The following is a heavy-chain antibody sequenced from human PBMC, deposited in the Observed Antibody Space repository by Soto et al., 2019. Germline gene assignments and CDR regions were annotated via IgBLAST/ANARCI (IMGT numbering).Heavy chain of an antibody. CDR1: GGSISSSSYY. J-gene: IGHJ4*02. CDR3: ASFGYYYGSGSYYEGFDY. CDR2: IYYSGST. Sequence: QLQLQESGPGLVKPSETLSLTCTVSGGSISSSSYYWGWIRQPPGKGLEWIGSIYYSGSTYYNPSLKSRVTISVDTSKNQFSLKLSSVTAADTAVYYCASFGYYYGSGSYYEGFDYWGQGTLVTVSS. D-gene: IGHD3-10*01. V-gene: IGHV4-39*01.